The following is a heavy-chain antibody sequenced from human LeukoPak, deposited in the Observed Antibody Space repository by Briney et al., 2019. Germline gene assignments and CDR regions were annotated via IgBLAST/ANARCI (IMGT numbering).Heavy chain of an antibody. V-gene: IGHV3-33*06. CDR2: IWYDGSNK. CDR1: GFTFSSYG. D-gene: IGHD5-18*01. CDR3: AKDLRGYSYGYVY. Sequence: VQPGRSLILSCAASGFTFSSYGMHWVRQAPGKGLEWVAGIWYDGSNKYYAASVKGRFTISRDNSKNTLYLQMNSLRAEDTAVYYCAKDLRGYSYGYVYWGQGTLVTVSS. J-gene: IGHJ4*02.